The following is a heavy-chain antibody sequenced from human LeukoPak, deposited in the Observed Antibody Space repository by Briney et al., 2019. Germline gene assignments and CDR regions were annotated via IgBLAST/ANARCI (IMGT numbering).Heavy chain of an antibody. CDR1: GFTFSSYA. CDR3: AKDRGAAADFDY. D-gene: IGHD6-13*01. Sequence: PGGSLRLSCAASGFTFSSYAMSWVRQAPGKGLEWVSGIRSSGEITSYADSVKGRFTISRDNSKNTLFLQMNSLRAEDTAVYYCAKDRGAAADFDYWGQGTLVTVSS. J-gene: IGHJ4*02. CDR2: IRSSGEIT. V-gene: IGHV3-23*01.